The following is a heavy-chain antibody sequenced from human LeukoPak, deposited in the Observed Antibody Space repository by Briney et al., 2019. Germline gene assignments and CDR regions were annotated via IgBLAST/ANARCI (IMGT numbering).Heavy chain of an antibody. D-gene: IGHD4-17*01. V-gene: IGHV4-34*01. CDR3: GGGDYYMDV. J-gene: IGHJ6*03. Sequence: SETLSLTCAVYGGSFSGYYWSWIRQPPGKGLEWIGEINHSGSTNYTPSLKSRVTISVDTSKNQFSLKLTSVTAADTAVYARGGGDYYMDVWDIGTTVTVSS. CDR1: GGSFSGYY. CDR2: INHSGST.